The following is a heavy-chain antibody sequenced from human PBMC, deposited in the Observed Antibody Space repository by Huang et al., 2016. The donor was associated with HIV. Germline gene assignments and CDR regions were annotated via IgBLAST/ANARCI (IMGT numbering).Heavy chain of an antibody. CDR2: IYPGDSGT. V-gene: IGHV5-51*01. J-gene: IGHJ4*02. CDR3: ARQEHYDILTGYYSPAY. D-gene: IGHD3-9*01. Sequence: EVQLVQSGAEVKKPGESLKISCKGSGYSFTSYWSGWVRPMPGKGLEWMGIIYPGDSGTRYSPSFQGQVTISADKSISTAYLQWSSLKASDTAMYYCARQEHYDILTGYYSPAYWGQGTLVTVSS. CDR1: GYSFTSYW.